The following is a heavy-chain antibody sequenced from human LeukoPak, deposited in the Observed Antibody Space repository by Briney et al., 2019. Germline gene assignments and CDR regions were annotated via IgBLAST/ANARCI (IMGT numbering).Heavy chain of an antibody. CDR2: IKQDGSEK. CDR1: GFTFSSYW. J-gene: IGHJ1*01. V-gene: IGHV3-7*01. CDR3: ARDGKDSMIVVVTAEYFQH. D-gene: IGHD3-22*01. Sequence: LGGSLRLSCAASGFTFSSYWMSWVRQAPGKGLEWVANIKQDGSEKYYVDSVKGRFTISRDNAKNSLYLQMNSLRAEDTAVYYCARDGKDSMIVVVTAEYFQHLGQGTLVTVSS.